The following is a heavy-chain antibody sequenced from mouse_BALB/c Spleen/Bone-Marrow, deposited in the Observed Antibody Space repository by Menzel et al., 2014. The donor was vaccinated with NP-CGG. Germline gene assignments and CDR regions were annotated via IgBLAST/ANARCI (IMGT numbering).Heavy chain of an antibody. CDR3: ARHYYYGYVDY. CDR2: INPESSTI. Sequence: VQLQQPGGGLVQPGGSLKLSCAVSGFDFSGYWMSWVRQAPGGGLEWIGEINPESSTINYTPSLKDKFGISRDNAKNTLYLQMSKVRSEDTALYYCARHYYYGYVDYWGQGTSVTVSS. CDR1: GFDFSGYW. V-gene: IGHV4-1*02. D-gene: IGHD1-2*01. J-gene: IGHJ4*01.